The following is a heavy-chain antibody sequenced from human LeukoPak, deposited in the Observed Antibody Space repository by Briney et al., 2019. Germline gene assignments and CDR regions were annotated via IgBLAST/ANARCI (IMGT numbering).Heavy chain of an antibody. V-gene: IGHV3-30*02. CDR1: GFTFSGCG. D-gene: IGHD4-23*01. Sequence: GGSLRLSCAASGFTFSGCGIHWVRQAPVKGPEWVAFICFDVSDKNYADSVKGRFTISRDNSKNTLYLQVNSLRAEDTAVYYCARGQGYGGNSADYWGQGTLVTVSS. CDR2: ICFDVSDK. J-gene: IGHJ4*02. CDR3: ARGQGYGGNSADY.